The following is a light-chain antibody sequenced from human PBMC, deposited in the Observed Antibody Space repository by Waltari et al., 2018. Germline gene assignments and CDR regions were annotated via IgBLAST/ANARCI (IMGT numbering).Light chain of an antibody. Sequence: DIVMTQSPDSLAVSLGERATINCKSSQSVLYSSNNKNYLAWYQQKPGQPPKLLIYWASTRVSGVPDRFSGSGSGTDFTLTISSLQAEDVAVYYCQQYYGTPPYTFGQGTKLEIK. V-gene: IGKV4-1*01. J-gene: IGKJ2*01. CDR2: WAS. CDR1: QSVLYSSNNKNY. CDR3: QQYYGTPPYT.